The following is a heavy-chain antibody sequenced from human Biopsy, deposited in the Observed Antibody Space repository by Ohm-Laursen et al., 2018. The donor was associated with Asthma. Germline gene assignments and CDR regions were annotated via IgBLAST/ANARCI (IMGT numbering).Heavy chain of an antibody. J-gene: IGHJ4*02. V-gene: IGHV7-4-1*02. CDR2: INTNTGNP. CDR3: ARMISYYHEMRAPFFDY. Sequence: SVKVSCKPSGYTVTRYAINWVRQAPGQGLEWMGWINTNTGNPTYAQGFTGRFVFSLDTSVNTAHLQISSLKAEDTAVYYCARMISYYHEMRAPFFDYWGQGALVTVSA. CDR1: GYTVTRYA. D-gene: IGHD3-22*01.